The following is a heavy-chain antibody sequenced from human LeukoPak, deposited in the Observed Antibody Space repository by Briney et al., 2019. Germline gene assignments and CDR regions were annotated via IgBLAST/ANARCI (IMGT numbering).Heavy chain of an antibody. CDR3: ARDLTDAVLRLRLGELSAYFDY. J-gene: IGHJ4*02. V-gene: IGHV1-2*02. D-gene: IGHD3-16*02. CDR2: INPNSGGT. Sequence: ASVKVSCKASGYTFTSYYMHWVRQAPGQGLEWMGWINPNSGGTNYAQKFQGRVTMTRDTSISTAYMELSRLRSDDTAVYYCARDLTDAVLRLRLGELSAYFDYWGQGTLVTVSS. CDR1: GYTFTSYY.